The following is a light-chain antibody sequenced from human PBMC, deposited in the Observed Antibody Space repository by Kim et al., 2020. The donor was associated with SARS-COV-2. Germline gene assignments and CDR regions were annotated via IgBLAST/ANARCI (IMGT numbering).Light chain of an antibody. CDR3: NSRDSSANIWL. Sequence: SSELTQDPAVSVALGQTVRITCQGDSLRTYYASWYQQRPGQAPLLVIYGKNNRPSGITDRFSGSNSGNTASLTITGAQAEDEADYYCNSRDSSANIWLFGTGTKVTVL. CDR2: GKN. J-gene: IGLJ1*01. V-gene: IGLV3-19*01. CDR1: SLRTYY.